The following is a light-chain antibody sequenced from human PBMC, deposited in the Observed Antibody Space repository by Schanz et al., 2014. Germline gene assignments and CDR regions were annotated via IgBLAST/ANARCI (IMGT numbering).Light chain of an antibody. CDR1: SSDVGGYNY. CDR3: SSYAGNNKLL. CDR2: EVS. J-gene: IGLJ2*01. Sequence: QSVLTQPPSASGSPGQSVTISCTGTSSDVGGYNYVSWYQQHPGKAPKLMIYEVSKRPSGVPDRFSGSKSGNTASLTVSGLQAEDEADYYCSSYAGNNKLLFGGGTKLTV. V-gene: IGLV2-8*01.